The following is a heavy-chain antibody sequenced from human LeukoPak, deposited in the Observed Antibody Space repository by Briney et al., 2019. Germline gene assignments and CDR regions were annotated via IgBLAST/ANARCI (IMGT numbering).Heavy chain of an antibody. J-gene: IGHJ4*02. CDR3: TKDLGSSLSLWDY. CDR1: GXTFSSYA. Sequence: GGSLRLSCAASGXTFSSYAMNWVRQAPGKGLEWVSGISGSGGSTYYADSVKGRFTISRDNSKNTLSLQMNSLRAGDTAVYYCTKDLGSSLSLWDYWGQGTLVTVSS. CDR2: ISGSGGST. V-gene: IGHV3-23*01. D-gene: IGHD6-19*01.